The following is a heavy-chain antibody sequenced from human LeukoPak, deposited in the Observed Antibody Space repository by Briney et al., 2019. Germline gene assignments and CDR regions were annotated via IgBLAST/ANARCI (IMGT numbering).Heavy chain of an antibody. J-gene: IGHJ4*02. CDR2: ISYDGSEK. CDR3: AKTEAGGAFDY. V-gene: IGHV3-30*18. Sequence: GGSLRLSCAASGFTFSGYGMHCVRQAPGKGLEWVAVISYDGSEKYYADSVKGRFTISRGNSKNTLCLQMNSLRGEDTAVYYCAKTEAGGAFDYWGQGTLVTVSS. CDR1: GFTFSGYG. D-gene: IGHD1-26*01.